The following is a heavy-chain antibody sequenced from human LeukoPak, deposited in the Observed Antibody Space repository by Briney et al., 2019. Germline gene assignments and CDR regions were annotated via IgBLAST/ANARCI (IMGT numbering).Heavy chain of an antibody. CDR2: ISISGTTI. CDR1: GFRISSYE. CDR3: AREI. Sequence: GGSLRLSCVASGFRISSYEMNWVRQAPGKGLEWISYISISGTTIYYADSVKGRFTISRDNAKNSVYLQMNSLSVEDTAVYYCAREIWGQGTMVTVTS. V-gene: IGHV3-48*03. J-gene: IGHJ3*02.